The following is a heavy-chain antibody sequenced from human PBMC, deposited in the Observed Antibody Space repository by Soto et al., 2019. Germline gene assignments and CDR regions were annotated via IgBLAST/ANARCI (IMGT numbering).Heavy chain of an antibody. D-gene: IGHD2-2*01. Sequence: PGESLKISCKGSGYSFTSYWISWVRQMPGKGLEWMGRIDPIDSYTNYSPSFQGHVTISADKSISTAYLQWSSLKASDTVMYYCARQAVVRRYYYYGMDVWGQGTTVTVSS. CDR2: IDPIDSYT. J-gene: IGHJ6*02. CDR3: ARQAVVRRYYYYGMDV. CDR1: GYSFTSYW. V-gene: IGHV5-10-1*01.